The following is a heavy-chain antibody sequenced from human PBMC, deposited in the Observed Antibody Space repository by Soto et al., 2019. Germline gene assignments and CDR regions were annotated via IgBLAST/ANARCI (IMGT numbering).Heavy chain of an antibody. CDR1: QLTFSPYY. J-gene: IGHJ3*02. D-gene: IGHD3-3*01. CDR3: ARSKWSASDI. Sequence: EGQLVESGGGLVQPGGSLRLSCAASQLTFSPYYMSWVRQAPGKRLEWVAHIKEDGSEKFYVDYVKGRFTMSRDHAQDIVFLLMNGLRVENTAVYYCARSKWSASDICGQGTMVSVSS. CDR2: IKEDGSEK. V-gene: IGHV3-7*01.